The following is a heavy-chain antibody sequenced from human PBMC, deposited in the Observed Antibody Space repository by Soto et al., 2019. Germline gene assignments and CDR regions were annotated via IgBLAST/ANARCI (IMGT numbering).Heavy chain of an antibody. Sequence: GGSLRLSCAPSGFTFSSYAMSWVRQAPGKGLEWVSAISGSGGSTYDADAVKGRCTISRDNSKNTLYLQRNSLRAEDTAVYYCAKDIMIVVVAGASDIWGQGTMVTVSS. CDR3: AKDIMIVVVAGASDI. V-gene: IGHV3-23*01. J-gene: IGHJ3*02. CDR1: GFTFSSYA. D-gene: IGHD3-22*01. CDR2: ISGSGGST.